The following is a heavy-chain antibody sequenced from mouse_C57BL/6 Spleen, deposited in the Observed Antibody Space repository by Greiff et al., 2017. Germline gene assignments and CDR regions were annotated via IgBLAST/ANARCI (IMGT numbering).Heavy chain of an antibody. J-gene: IGHJ3*01. V-gene: IGHV1-52*01. CDR2: IDSSDSES. Sequence: VQLQQSGAELVRPGSSVKLSCKASGYTFTSYWMHWVKQRPIQGLEWIGNIDSSDSESHYNQKFKDKGTLTVDKYSSTAYMQLSSLTSEDSAVYYCARGSYYGSSYPFAYWGQGTLVTVSA. D-gene: IGHD1-1*01. CDR1: GYTFTSYW. CDR3: ARGSYYGSSYPFAY.